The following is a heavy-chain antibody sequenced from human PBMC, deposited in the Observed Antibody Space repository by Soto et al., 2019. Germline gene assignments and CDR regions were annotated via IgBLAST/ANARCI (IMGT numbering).Heavy chain of an antibody. CDR2: ILPMFDRP. D-gene: IGHD3-16*02. CDR1: GGTFNTYA. Sequence: QVQLVQSEPEVQKPGSAVRVSCKASGGTFNTYAMNWVRQAPGQGLEWMGGILPMFDRPRYAQKLQGRVTITVDEPTTTAYMELSSLRSDDTAVYYCTRSIGSGGVIGGFDYWGQGTLVTVSS. V-gene: IGHV1-69*01. J-gene: IGHJ4*02. CDR3: TRSIGSGGVIGGFDY.